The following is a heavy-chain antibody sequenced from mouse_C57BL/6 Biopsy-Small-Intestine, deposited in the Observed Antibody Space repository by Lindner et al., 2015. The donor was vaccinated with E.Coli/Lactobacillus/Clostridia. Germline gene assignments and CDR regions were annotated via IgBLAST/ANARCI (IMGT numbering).Heavy chain of an antibody. CDR3: VRSAYSNFWYFDV. D-gene: IGHD2-5*01. CDR1: YFAFMAST. J-gene: IGHJ1*03. CDR2: LTMNSDAI. V-gene: IGHV1-49*01. Sequence: LQESGAELVGPGSSVKLSCKDSYFAFMASTMHWLRQRPGHGLEWIGSLTMNSDAIEYSENFKGKATLTANTSSSTAYMEFSSLTSEDSAVYYCVRSAYSNFWYFDVWGTGTTVTVSS.